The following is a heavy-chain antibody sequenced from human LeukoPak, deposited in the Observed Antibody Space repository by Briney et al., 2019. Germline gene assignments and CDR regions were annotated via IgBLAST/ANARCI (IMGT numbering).Heavy chain of an antibody. CDR1: GYSISSGYY. CDR3: ASRKLGNDY. V-gene: IGHV4-38-2*02. D-gene: IGHD7-27*01. J-gene: IGHJ4*02. CDR2: IYHSEST. Sequence: SETLSLTCTVSGYSISSGYYWGWIRQPPGKGLEWIGSIYHSESTYYNPSLKSRVTISADTSQNQFSLKLSSVTAADTAVYYCASRKLGNDYWGQGTLVTVSS.